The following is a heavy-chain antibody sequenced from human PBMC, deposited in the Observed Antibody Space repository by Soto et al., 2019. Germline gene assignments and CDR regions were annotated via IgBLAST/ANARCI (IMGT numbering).Heavy chain of an antibody. V-gene: IGHV1-46*01. Sequence: QVQLVQSGAEVKKPGASVKVSCKASGYTFTSYYMHWVRQAPGQGLEWMGIIDPSGGGTSYAQKFQGRLTMTRDTSKSSVYMELSSLRYEDTAVYYCARDRVDCSGGNCWRSVEDTWGQGTLVTVSS. J-gene: IGHJ5*02. CDR1: GYTFTSYY. D-gene: IGHD2-15*01. CDR3: ARDRVDCSGGNCWRSVEDT. CDR2: IDPSGGGT.